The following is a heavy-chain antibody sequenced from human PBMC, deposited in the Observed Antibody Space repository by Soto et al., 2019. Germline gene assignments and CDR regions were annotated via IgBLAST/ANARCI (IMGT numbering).Heavy chain of an antibody. CDR1: GFPFSGYA. D-gene: IGHD4-17*01. V-gene: IGHV3-23*01. J-gene: IGHJ4*02. CDR2: ISGIGSST. Sequence: EVHLLESGGGLVQPGGSLRLSCAASGFPFSGYAINWVRQAPGKGLEWVSIISGIGSSTNYADSVKGRFTISRDNSRDTVYLQMHSLMAEDTAVYYCAKSYYGDYDHRLGFDNWGQGTLVTVSS. CDR3: AKSYYGDYDHRLGFDN.